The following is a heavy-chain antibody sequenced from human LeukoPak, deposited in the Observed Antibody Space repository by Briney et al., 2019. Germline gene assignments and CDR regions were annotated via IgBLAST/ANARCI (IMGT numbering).Heavy chain of an antibody. D-gene: IGHD1-1*01. CDR1: GGTFSSYA. CDR3: ARVLATGTTRFDY. Sequence: ASVKVSCKASGGTFSSYAISWVRQATGQRLEWMGWMNPNSGNTGYAQKFQGRVTITRNTSISTAYMELSSLRSEDTAVYYCARVLATGTTRFDYWGQGTLVTVSS. J-gene: IGHJ4*02. V-gene: IGHV1-8*03. CDR2: MNPNSGNT.